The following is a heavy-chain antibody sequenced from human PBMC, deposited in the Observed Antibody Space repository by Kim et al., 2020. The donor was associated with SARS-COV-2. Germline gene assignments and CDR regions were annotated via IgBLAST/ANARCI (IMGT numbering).Heavy chain of an antibody. CDR3: ANYYGMDV. J-gene: IGHJ6*02. CDR2: GSNK. V-gene: IGHV3-30*02. Sequence: GSNKYYADSVKGRFTISRDNSKNTLYLQMNSLRAEDTAVYYCANYYGMDVWGQGTTVTVSS.